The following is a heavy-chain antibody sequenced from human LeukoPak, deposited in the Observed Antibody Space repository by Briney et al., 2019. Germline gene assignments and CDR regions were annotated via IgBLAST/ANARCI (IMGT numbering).Heavy chain of an antibody. CDR2: ISSSSSYI. D-gene: IGHD6-13*01. V-gene: IGHV3-21*01. J-gene: IGHJ4*02. CDR3: ARGIAAAGTY. Sequence: KSGGSLRLSCAASGFTFSSYSMNWVRQAPGKGLEWVSSISSSSSYIYYADSVKGRFNISRDNAKNSLYLQMNSLRAEDTAVYYCARGIAAAGTYWGQGTLVTVSS. CDR1: GFTFSSYS.